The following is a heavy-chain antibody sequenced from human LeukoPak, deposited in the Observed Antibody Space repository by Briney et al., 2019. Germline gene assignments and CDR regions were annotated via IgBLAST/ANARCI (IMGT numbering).Heavy chain of an antibody. J-gene: IGHJ1*01. CDR1: GYTFTSYG. D-gene: IGHD4-4*01. V-gene: IGHV1-18*01. CDR2: ISAYNGNT. CDR3: ARENNDYSNYVGYFQH. Sequence: GASVKVSCTASGYTFTSYGISWVRQAPGQGLEWMGWISAYNGNTNYAQKLQGRVTMTTDTSTSTAYMELRSLRSDDTAVYYRARENNDYSNYVGYFQHWGQGTLVTVSS.